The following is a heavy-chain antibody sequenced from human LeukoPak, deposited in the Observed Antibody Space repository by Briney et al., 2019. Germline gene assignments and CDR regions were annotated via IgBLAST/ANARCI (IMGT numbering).Heavy chain of an antibody. CDR1: GGSISSSNW. CDR3: ASLLGFSNWFDP. J-gene: IGHJ5*02. D-gene: IGHD3-3*01. V-gene: IGHV4-4*02. Sequence: SGTLSLTCAVSGGSISSSNWWSWVRQPPGKGLEWIGEIYHSGSTNYNPSLKSRVTISVDTSKNQFSLKLSSVTAADTAVYYCASLLGFSNWFDPWGQGTLVTVSS. CDR2: IYHSGST.